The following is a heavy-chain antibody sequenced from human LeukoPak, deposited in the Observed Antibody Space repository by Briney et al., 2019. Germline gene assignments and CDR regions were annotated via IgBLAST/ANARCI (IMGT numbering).Heavy chain of an antibody. D-gene: IGHD3-22*01. CDR3: ATTALYYYDSSGSIDY. CDR2: IYYSGST. V-gene: IGHV4-59*12. CDR1: GGSISSYY. Sequence: SETLSLTCTVSGGSISSYYWSWIRQPPGKGLEWIGYIYYSGSTNYNPSLKSRVTISVDTSKNQFSLKLSSVTAADTAVYYCATTALYYYDSSGSIDYWGQGTLVTVSS. J-gene: IGHJ4*02.